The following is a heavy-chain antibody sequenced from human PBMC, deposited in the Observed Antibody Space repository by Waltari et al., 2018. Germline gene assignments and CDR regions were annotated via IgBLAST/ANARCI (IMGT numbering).Heavy chain of an antibody. CDR2: ISRSSSYL. J-gene: IGHJ5*02. Sequence: EVQLVESGGGLVKPWGSLRLSCAASGFTFSSYSMNWVRQAPGKGLEWVSSISRSSSYLYYADSVKGRFTISRDNAKNSLYLQMNSLRAEDTAVYYCARRDTIFEWFDPWGQGTLVTVSS. CDR3: ARRDTIFEWFDP. CDR1: GFTFSSYS. D-gene: IGHD3-3*01. V-gene: IGHV3-21*01.